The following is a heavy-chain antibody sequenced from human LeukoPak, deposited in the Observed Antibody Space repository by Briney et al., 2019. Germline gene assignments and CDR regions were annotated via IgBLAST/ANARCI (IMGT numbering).Heavy chain of an antibody. CDR3: ARWRFQLLDY. D-gene: IGHD2-2*01. CDR1: GFTLSNYA. V-gene: IGHV3-23*01. J-gene: IGHJ4*02. Sequence: PGGSLRLSCAASGFTLSNYAMSWVRQAPGKGLEWVSVISGTGGSTYYADSVKGRFTISRDNSKNTLYLQMNSLRAEDTAVYYCARWRFQLLDYWGQGTLVTVSS. CDR2: ISGTGGST.